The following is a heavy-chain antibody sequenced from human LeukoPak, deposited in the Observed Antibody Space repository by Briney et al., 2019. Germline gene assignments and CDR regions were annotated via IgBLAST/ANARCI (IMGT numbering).Heavy chain of an antibody. CDR1: GFTVSSNY. CDR3: ARESGLYDILTGYYYGMDV. Sequence: GSLRLSCAASGFTVSSNYMSWVRQAPGKGLEWVSVIYSGGSTYYADSVKGRFTISRDNSKNTLYLQMNSLRDEDTAVYYCARESGLYDILTGYYYGMDVWGQGTTVTVSS. CDR2: IYSGGST. J-gene: IGHJ6*02. V-gene: IGHV3-53*01. D-gene: IGHD3-9*01.